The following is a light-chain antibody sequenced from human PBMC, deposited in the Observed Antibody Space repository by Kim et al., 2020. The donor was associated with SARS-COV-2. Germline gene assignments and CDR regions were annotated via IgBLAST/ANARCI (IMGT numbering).Light chain of an antibody. CDR2: GAS. V-gene: IGKV3D-15*01. CDR3: QQYNNWTALT. Sequence: APGEKAALSCRASRRGSSNLAWCQQKPGQDPRLLMYGASTRATGIPARFSGSGCGREFTLTISSLQSEEVAVNYCQQYNNWTALTFGGGTKVDIK. CDR1: RRGSSN. J-gene: IGKJ4*01.